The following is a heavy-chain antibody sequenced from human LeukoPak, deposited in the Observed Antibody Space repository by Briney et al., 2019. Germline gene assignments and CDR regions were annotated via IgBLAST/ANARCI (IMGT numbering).Heavy chain of an antibody. Sequence: SETLSLTCSVSGGSISLSYYYWSWIRQPAGKGLEWIGRIYSSGTTTYNPSRKSRATMSVDTAKNQVSLRLSSVTAADTAVYYCARDSGTTGEVKFDPWGQGSLVTVSS. CDR3: ARDSGTTGEVKFDP. V-gene: IGHV4-4*07. J-gene: IGHJ5*02. D-gene: IGHD3-10*01. CDR1: GGSISLSYYY. CDR2: IYSSGTT.